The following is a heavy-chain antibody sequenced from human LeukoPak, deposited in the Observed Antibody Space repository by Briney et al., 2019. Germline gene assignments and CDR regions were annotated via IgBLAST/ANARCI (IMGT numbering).Heavy chain of an antibody. Sequence: GGSLRLSCAASGVTFSSYQTNWVRQAPGKGLEWVSYINSSGSTIYYADSVRGRFTISRDNAKNSLYLQMNSLTAEDTAVYYCEGERGPPSRGGYWGQGTLVTVSS. CDR3: EGERGPPSRGGY. D-gene: IGHD3-16*01. CDR2: INSSGSTI. CDR1: GVTFSSYQ. J-gene: IGHJ4*02. V-gene: IGHV3-48*03.